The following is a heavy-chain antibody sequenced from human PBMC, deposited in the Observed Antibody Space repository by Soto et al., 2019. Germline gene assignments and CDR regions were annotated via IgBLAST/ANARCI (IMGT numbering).Heavy chain of an antibody. CDR3: ARGGSSSSPSWFDP. V-gene: IGHV4-34*01. D-gene: IGHD6-6*01. J-gene: IGHJ5*02. CDR1: GGSFSGYY. CDR2: INHSGST. Sequence: SETLSLTCAVYGGSFSGYYWSWIRQPPGKGLEWIGEINHSGSTNYNPSLKSRVTISVDTSKNQFSLKLSPVTAAHTAVYYCARGGSSSSPSWFDPWRQGALVTVSS.